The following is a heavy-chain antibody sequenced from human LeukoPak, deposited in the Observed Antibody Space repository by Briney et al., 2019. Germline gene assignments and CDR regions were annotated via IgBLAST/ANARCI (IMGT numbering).Heavy chain of an antibody. CDR3: AREGPITSYFDY. CDR1: GYTFISYD. Sequence: ASVKVSCKASGYTFISYDINWVRQATGQGLEWMGWMNPNSGNTGYAQKFQGRVTITADESTSTAYMELSSLRSEDTAVYYCAREGPITSYFDYWGQGTLVTVSS. D-gene: IGHD3-16*01. CDR2: MNPNSGNT. J-gene: IGHJ4*02. V-gene: IGHV1-8*03.